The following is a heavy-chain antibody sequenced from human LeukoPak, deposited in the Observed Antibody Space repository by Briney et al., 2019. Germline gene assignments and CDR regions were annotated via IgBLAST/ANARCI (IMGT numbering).Heavy chain of an antibody. V-gene: IGHV4-34*01. Sequence: SGTLSLTCAVYGGSFSGYYWSWIRQPPGKGLEWIGEINHSGSTNYNPPLKSRVTISVDTSKNQFSLKLSSVTAADTAVYYCASPRRAHLYFDYWGQGTLVTVSS. CDR3: ASPRRAHLYFDY. CDR1: GGSFSGYY. J-gene: IGHJ4*02. CDR2: INHSGST.